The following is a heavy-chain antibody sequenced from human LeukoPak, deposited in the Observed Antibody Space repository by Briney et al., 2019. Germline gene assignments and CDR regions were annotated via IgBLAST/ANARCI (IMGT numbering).Heavy chain of an antibody. Sequence: GASVKVSCKASGYTFTDYYFNWVRQAPGQGFEWMGWINPNSGDTNYAQKFQGRVTMTRDTSISTAHMEMSRLRSDDTAVYYCARANFLYCSSTTCLFDYWGQGTLVTVSS. CDR1: GYTFTDYY. CDR2: INPNSGDT. CDR3: ARANFLYCSSTTCLFDY. D-gene: IGHD2-2*01. V-gene: IGHV1-2*02. J-gene: IGHJ4*02.